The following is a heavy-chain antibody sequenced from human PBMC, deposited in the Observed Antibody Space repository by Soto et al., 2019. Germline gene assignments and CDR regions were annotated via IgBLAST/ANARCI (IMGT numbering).Heavy chain of an antibody. J-gene: IGHJ6*02. CDR3: ARGRSGSGSYLAPYYYYYGMDV. V-gene: IGHV1-69*13. CDR2: IIPIFGTA. CDR1: GGTFSSYA. D-gene: IGHD3-10*01. Sequence: GASVKVSCKASGGTFSSYAISWVRQAPGQGLEWMGGIIPIFGTANYAQKFQGRVTITADESTSTAYMELSSLRSEDTAVYYCARGRSGSGSYLAPYYYYYGMDVWGQGTTVTVSS.